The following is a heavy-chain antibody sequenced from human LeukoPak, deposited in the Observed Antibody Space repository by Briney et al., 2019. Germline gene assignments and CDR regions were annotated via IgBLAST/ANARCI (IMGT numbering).Heavy chain of an antibody. V-gene: IGHV1-18*04. Sequence: GASVKLSCKTSGYTFTNYFMHWVRQAPGQGLEWMGWISAYNGNTNYAQKLQGRVTMTTDTSTSTAYMELRSLRSDDTAVYYCARDRIVVVRRGSYAFDIWGQGTMVTVSS. CDR2: ISAYNGNT. CDR3: ARDRIVVVRRGSYAFDI. J-gene: IGHJ3*02. D-gene: IGHD3-22*01. CDR1: GYTFTNYF.